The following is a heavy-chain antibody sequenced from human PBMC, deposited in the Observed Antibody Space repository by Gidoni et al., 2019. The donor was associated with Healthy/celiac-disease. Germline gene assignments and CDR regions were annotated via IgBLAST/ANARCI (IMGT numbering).Heavy chain of an antibody. Sequence: EVQLVESGGGLVQPGRSLRLSCAASGFTFDDYAMHWVRQAPGKGLEWVSGISWNSGYIGYADSGKGRFTISRENAKNSMSLKMNRLRPEDKALYYWEKDTGIAAADGRGYYYYGMDVWGQGTTVTVSS. CDR2: ISWNSGYI. CDR3: EKDTGIAAADGRGYYYYGMDV. D-gene: IGHD6-13*01. V-gene: IGHV3-9*01. J-gene: IGHJ6*02. CDR1: GFTFDDYA.